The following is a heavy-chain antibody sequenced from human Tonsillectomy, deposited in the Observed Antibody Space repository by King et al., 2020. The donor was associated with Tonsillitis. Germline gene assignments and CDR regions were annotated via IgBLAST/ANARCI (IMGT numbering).Heavy chain of an antibody. Sequence: QLVQSGAEVKKPGASVKVSCKASGYTFTSYDINWVRQATGQGLKWMGWMNPNSGNTGYAQKFQGRVTMTRNTSISTAYMELSSLRSEDTAVYYCARIRGQLWLKRPGWSGWFDPWGQGTLVTVSS. CDR2: MNPNSGNT. CDR3: ARIRGQLWLKRPGWSGWFDP. D-gene: IGHD5-18*01. J-gene: IGHJ5*02. CDR1: GYTFTSYD. V-gene: IGHV1-8*01.